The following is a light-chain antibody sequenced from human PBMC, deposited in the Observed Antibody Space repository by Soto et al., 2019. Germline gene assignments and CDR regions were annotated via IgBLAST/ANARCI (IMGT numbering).Light chain of an antibody. CDR3: QQFATSPLT. CDR1: QSLSSSY. J-gene: IGKJ4*01. Sequence: ENVLTQSPGTLSLSPGERATLSCMASQSLSSSYLAWYQQKPGQAPRLLIYRASSRATGIPERFSGSGSGTDFTLTISRLEPEDFEVYYCQQFATSPLTFGGGTKVDIK. V-gene: IGKV3-20*01. CDR2: RAS.